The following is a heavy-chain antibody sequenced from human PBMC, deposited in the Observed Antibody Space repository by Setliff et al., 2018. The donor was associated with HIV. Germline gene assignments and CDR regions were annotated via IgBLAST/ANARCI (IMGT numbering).Heavy chain of an antibody. D-gene: IGHD5-12*01. CDR3: ARGRDGYKPEPFDS. J-gene: IGHJ4*02. CDR1: GYTFTSYD. V-gene: IGHV1-8*02. Sequence: GASVKVSCKASGYTFTSYDINWVRQATGQGLEWMGWLNPNSGNTGYAQKFQGRVTMTRNTSISTAYMELSSLISEDTAVYYCARGRDGYKPEPFDSWGQGTLVTVSS. CDR2: LNPNSGNT.